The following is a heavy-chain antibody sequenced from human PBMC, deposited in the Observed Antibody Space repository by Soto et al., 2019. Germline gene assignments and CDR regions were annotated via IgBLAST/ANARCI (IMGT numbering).Heavy chain of an antibody. V-gene: IGHV1-8*01. CDR2: VSPDSGST. CDR1: GYTFSGYD. D-gene: IGHD3-3*01. CDR3: ARATELRYVEWSVYRGGNYAMDV. J-gene: IGHJ6*02. Sequence: QVQLVQSGAEVKKPGASVRVSCKASGYTFSGYDINWVRQATGQALEWMGWVSPDSGSTGYAGIFQGRVTMTWDRSTTTAYMDLSSLTSEDSAVYYCARATELRYVEWSVYRGGNYAMDVWGQGTTVTVSS.